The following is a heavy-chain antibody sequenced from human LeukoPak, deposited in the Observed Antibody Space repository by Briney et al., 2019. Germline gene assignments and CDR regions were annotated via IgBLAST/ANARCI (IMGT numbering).Heavy chain of an antibody. Sequence: GGSLRLSCVASGFTFSSYGMHWVRQAPGKGLEWVAFIRYDGSNKYYADSVKGRFTISRDNSKNTLYLQMNSLRAEDTAVYYCASLPAIRDDYWGQGTLVTVSS. J-gene: IGHJ4*02. CDR1: GFTFSSYG. D-gene: IGHD2-21*02. CDR3: ASLPAIRDDY. V-gene: IGHV3-30*02. CDR2: IRYDGSNK.